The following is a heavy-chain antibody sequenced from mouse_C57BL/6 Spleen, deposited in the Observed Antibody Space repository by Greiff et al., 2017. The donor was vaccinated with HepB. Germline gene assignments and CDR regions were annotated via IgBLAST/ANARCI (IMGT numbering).Heavy chain of an antibody. Sequence: VQLQQSGAELVMPGASVKLSCKASGYTFTSYWMHWVKQRPGQGLEWIGEIDPSDSYTNYNQKFKGKSTLTVDKSSSTAYMQLSSLTSEDSAVYYCASKGRGNYLDYWGQGTTLTVSS. J-gene: IGHJ2*01. CDR3: ASKGRGNYLDY. CDR2: IDPSDSYT. V-gene: IGHV1-69*01. CDR1: GYTFTSYW.